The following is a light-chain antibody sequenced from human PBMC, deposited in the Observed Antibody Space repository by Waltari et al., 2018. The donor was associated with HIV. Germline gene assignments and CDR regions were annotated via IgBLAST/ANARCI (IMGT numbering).Light chain of an antibody. V-gene: IGLV1-51*01. Sequence: QSVLTQPPSVSAAPGQKVSISCSGSSSNIGNNYVSWYQQLPGTAPKLLIYVKNKRPSVIPDRFSGSKSGTSATLGITGLQTGDEADYYCGTWDTSLSAVVFGGGTKLTVL. CDR1: SSNIGNNY. J-gene: IGLJ2*01. CDR3: GTWDTSLSAVV. CDR2: VKN.